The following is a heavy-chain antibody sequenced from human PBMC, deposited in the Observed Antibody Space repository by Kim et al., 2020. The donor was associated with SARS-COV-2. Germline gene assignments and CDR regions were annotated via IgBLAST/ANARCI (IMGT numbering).Heavy chain of an antibody. CDR3: ARQAPRLLWFGALGDFDD. D-gene: IGHD3-10*01. J-gene: IGHJ4*02. CDR2: FSYSGTT. CDR1: GASIKNSDSY. Sequence: SETLSLTRSVSGASIKNSDSYWGWIRQSPGKGLEWIGSFSYSGTTYYNPSLKSRVTISVDTSNNHRSLTMRCATAAATALYYCARQAPRLLWFGALGDFDDWRQGTLVAVSS. V-gene: IGHV4-39*01.